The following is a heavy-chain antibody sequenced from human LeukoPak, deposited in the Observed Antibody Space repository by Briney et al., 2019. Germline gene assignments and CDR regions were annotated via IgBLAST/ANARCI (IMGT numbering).Heavy chain of an antibody. Sequence: SQTLSLTCTVSGGSISSGGYYWSWIRQHPGKGLEWIGYIYYSGSTYYNPSLKSRVTISVDTSKNQFSLELSSVTAADTAVYYCARVDSSGSIYDYWGQGTLVTVSS. D-gene: IGHD3-22*01. J-gene: IGHJ4*02. V-gene: IGHV4-31*03. CDR2: IYYSGST. CDR1: GGSISSGGYY. CDR3: ARVDSSGSIYDY.